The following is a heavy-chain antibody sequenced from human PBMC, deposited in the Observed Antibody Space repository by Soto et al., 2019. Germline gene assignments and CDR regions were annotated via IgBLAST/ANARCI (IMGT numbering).Heavy chain of an antibody. Sequence: QITLKESGPTRVKPTQTLTLTCTFSGISLNARPVGMGWIRQPPGKALERLALIYWDDDKRYSPSLKSRLTITNDTSKNLVVLAMTNMDPDDPAIYYCAHTADVNGKWNGDYFDPWGQGHLITVSS. CDR1: GISLNARPVG. CDR2: IYWDDDK. V-gene: IGHV2-5*02. J-gene: IGHJ5*02. CDR3: AHTADVNGKWNGDYFDP. D-gene: IGHD1-1*01.